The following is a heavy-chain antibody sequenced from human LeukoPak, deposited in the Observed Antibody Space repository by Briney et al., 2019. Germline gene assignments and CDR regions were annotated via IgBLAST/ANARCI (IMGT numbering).Heavy chain of an antibody. V-gene: IGHV4-31*02. D-gene: IGHD6-13*01. Sequence: LRLSCAASGFTVSSNYMSWIRQHPGKGLEWIGYIYYSGSTYYNPSLKSRVTISVDTSKNQFSLKLSSVTAADTAVYYCARVSAGYSSSWYDAQDNWFDPWGQGTLVTVSS. J-gene: IGHJ5*02. CDR3: ARVSAGYSSSWYDAQDNWFDP. CDR2: IYYSGST. CDR1: GFTVSSNY.